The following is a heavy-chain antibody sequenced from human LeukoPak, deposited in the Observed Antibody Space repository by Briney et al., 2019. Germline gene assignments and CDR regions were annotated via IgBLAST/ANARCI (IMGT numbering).Heavy chain of an antibody. D-gene: IGHD5-18*01. V-gene: IGHV4-34*01. CDR2: INHSGST. Sequence: SETLSLTCAVYGGSFSGYYWSWIRQPPGKGLEWIGEINHSGSTNYNPSLKSRVTISVDTSKNQFSLKLSSVTAADTAVYYCATQELWLYYFDYWGQGTLVTVSS. CDR1: GGSFSGYY. CDR3: ATQELWLYYFDY. J-gene: IGHJ4*02.